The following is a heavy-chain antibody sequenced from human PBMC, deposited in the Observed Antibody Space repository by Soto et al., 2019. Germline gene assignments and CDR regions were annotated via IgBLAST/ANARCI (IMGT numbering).Heavy chain of an antibody. CDR1: GFTFIIYG. V-gene: IGHV3-23*01. Sequence: GGSLRLSCAASGFTFIIYGMSWVRQAPGKGLEWVSGISGSGGSTSSADSVKGRFTISRDNSKNTLYLQMNSLRAEDTAVYYCAKAGGYLDYYDYWGQGILVTVSS. CDR3: AKAGGYLDYYDY. CDR2: ISGSGGST. J-gene: IGHJ4*02. D-gene: IGHD5-18*01.